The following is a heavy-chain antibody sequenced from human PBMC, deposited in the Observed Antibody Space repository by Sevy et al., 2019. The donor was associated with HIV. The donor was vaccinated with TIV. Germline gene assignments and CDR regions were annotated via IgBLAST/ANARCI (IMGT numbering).Heavy chain of an antibody. CDR2: IYYSGST. CDR1: GGSISSSSYY. J-gene: IGHJ6*02. Sequence: SETLSLTCTVSGGSISSSSYYWGWIRQPPGKGLEWIGSIYYSGSTYYNPSLKSRVTISVDTSKNQFSLKLSSVTTADTAVYYCARQGREYYDFWSGHWGMDVWGQGTTVTVSS. CDR3: ARQGREYYDFWSGHWGMDV. D-gene: IGHD3-3*01. V-gene: IGHV4-39*01.